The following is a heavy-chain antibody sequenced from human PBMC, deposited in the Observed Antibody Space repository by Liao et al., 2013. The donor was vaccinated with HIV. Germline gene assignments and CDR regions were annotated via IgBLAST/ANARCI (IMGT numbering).Heavy chain of an antibody. Sequence: QVQLQQWGAGLLKPSETLSLTCAVYGGSFSGYYWSWIRQPPGKGLEWIGEINHSGSTNYNPSLKSRVTISVDTSKNQFSLKLSSVTAADTAVYYCAQGGVYCSSTSCSRFDYWGQGTLVTVSS. CDR2: INHSGST. J-gene: IGHJ4*02. CDR1: GGSFSGYY. V-gene: IGHV4-34*01. D-gene: IGHD2-2*01. CDR3: AQGGVYCSSTSCSRFDY.